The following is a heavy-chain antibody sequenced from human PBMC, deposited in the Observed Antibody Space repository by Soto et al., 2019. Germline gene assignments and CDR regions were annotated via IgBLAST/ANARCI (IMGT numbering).Heavy chain of an antibody. CDR1: GDSVSSNSAA. CDR2: TYYRSKWYN. V-gene: IGHV6-1*01. Sequence: SQTLSLTCAISGDSVSSNSAAWNWIRPSPSRGLEWLGRTYYRSKWYNDYAVSVKSRITINPDTSKNQFSLQLNSVTPEDTAVYYCASSWGHHFWSGYPNLDVWGQGTTVTVSS. CDR3: ASSWGHHFWSGYPNLDV. D-gene: IGHD3-3*02. J-gene: IGHJ6*02.